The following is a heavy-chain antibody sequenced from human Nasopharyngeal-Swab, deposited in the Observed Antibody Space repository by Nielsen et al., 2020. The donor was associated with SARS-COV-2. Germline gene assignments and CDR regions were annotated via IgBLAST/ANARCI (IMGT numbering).Heavy chain of an antibody. CDR3: ARGSYYYGSSGYYDY. D-gene: IGHD3-22*01. CDR2: ISSSSSYI. V-gene: IGHV3-21*01. CDR1: GFTFSSYS. Sequence: GGSLRLSCAASGFTFSSYSMNWARQAPGKGLEWVSSISSSSSYIYYADSVKGRFTISRDNAKNSLYLQMNSLRAEDTAVYYCARGSYYYGSSGYYDYWGQGTLVTVSS. J-gene: IGHJ4*02.